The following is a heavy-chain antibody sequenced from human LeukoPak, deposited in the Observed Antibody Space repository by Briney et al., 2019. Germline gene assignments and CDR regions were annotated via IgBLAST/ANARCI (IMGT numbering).Heavy chain of an antibody. CDR1: GGFFSGYY. D-gene: IGHD5-12*01. V-gene: IGHV4-34*01. J-gene: IGHJ4*02. Sequence: PSETLSLTCAVYGGFFSGYYWSWIRQPPGKGLEWIGEINHSGSTNYNPSLKSRVTISVDTSKNQFSLKLSSVTAADTAVYYCARGGLGYSGYDAYFDYWGQGTLVTVSS. CDR2: INHSGST. CDR3: ARGGLGYSGYDAYFDY.